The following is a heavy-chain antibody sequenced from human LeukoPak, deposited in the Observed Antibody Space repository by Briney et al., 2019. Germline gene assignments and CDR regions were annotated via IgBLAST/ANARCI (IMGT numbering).Heavy chain of an antibody. V-gene: IGHV3-15*01. Sequence: KPEGSLRLSCAASGFTFSNAWMSWVRQAPGKGLEWVGRIKGKTDGETTYYAAPVKGRFSISRDDSKNTLYLQMNSLKTEDTAVYYCTTDPKDPMVRGVIDFDYWGQGTLVTVSS. D-gene: IGHD3-10*01. CDR2: IKGKTDGETT. CDR3: TTDPKDPMVRGVIDFDY. CDR1: GFTFSNAW. J-gene: IGHJ4*02.